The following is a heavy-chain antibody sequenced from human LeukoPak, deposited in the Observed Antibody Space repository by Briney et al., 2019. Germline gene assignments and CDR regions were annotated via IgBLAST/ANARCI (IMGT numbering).Heavy chain of an antibody. CDR3: ARPLSITLVRGIIIRPCDY. V-gene: IGHV1-3*01. Sequence: GASVKVSCKASGYTFTSYAMHWVRQARGQRLEWMGWINAGDGNTKYSQKFQGRVTITRDTSASTAYMELSSLRSEDTAVYYCARPLSITLVRGIIIRPCDYWGQGTLVTVSS. D-gene: IGHD3-10*01. CDR2: INAGDGNT. J-gene: IGHJ4*02. CDR1: GYTFTSYA.